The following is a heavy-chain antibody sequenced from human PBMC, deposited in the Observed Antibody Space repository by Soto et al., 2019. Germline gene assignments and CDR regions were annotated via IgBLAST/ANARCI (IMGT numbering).Heavy chain of an antibody. J-gene: IGHJ5*02. Sequence: QVQLQESGPGLVKPSQTLSLTCTVSGGSISSGDYYWSWIRQPPGKGLEWIGYIYYSGSTYYNPSPKSRVTISVDTSKNQFSLKLSSVTAADTAVYYCARAKGYYDFWSGYYRVGWFDPWGQGTLVTVSS. CDR3: ARAKGYYDFWSGYYRVGWFDP. CDR1: GGSISSGDYY. CDR2: IYYSGST. D-gene: IGHD3-3*01. V-gene: IGHV4-30-4*01.